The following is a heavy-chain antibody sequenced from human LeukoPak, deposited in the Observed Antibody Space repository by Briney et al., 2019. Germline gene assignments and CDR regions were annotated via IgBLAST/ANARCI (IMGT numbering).Heavy chain of an antibody. CDR3: ASRYDYSNYIDY. D-gene: IGHD4-11*01. Sequence: SETLSLTCTVSGGSVSSGSYYWSWIRQPPGKGLEWIGYIYYSGSTNYNPSLKSRVTISVDTSKNQFSLKLSSVTAADTTVYYCASRYDYSNYIDYWGQGTLVTVSS. V-gene: IGHV4-61*01. CDR2: IYYSGST. CDR1: GGSVSSGSYY. J-gene: IGHJ4*02.